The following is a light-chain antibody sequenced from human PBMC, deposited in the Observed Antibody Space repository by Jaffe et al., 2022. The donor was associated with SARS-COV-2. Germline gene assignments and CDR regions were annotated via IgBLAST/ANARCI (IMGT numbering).Light chain of an antibody. J-gene: IGKJ4*01. CDR1: QGISSR. CDR2: DVS. Sequence: DIQMTQSPSSVSASVGDRVTITCRASQGISSRLAWYQQKPGKAPKVLIYDVSTLQSGVPSRFSGSGYGTDFTLTINSLQPEDLATYYCQQANSFPLTFGGGTKVEIK. V-gene: IGKV1-12*01. CDR3: QQANSFPLT.